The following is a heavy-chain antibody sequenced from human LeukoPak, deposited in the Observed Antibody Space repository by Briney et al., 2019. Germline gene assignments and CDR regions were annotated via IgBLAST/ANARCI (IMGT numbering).Heavy chain of an antibody. CDR2: IYPGDSDT. D-gene: IGHD3-9*01. V-gene: IGHV5-51*01. Sequence: GESLKISCKGSGYSFTSYWIGWVRQMPGKGLEWMGIIYPGDSDTRYSPSFQGQVTISADKSISTAYLQWSSLKASGTAMYYCASTYDILTGYYDYWGQGTLVTVSS. J-gene: IGHJ4*02. CDR3: ASTYDILTGYYDY. CDR1: GYSFTSYW.